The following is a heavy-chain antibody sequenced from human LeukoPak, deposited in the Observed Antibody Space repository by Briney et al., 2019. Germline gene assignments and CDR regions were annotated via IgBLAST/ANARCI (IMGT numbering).Heavy chain of an antibody. D-gene: IGHD3-22*01. Sequence: GGSLRLSCVASGFIFDDYAIHWVRQAPGRGLEWVSSISASSREIYHADSVKGRFTTSRDNAKNSLFLQMNSLRAEDTAVYYCVRLRDYYDTTGYHDGFDIWGQGTMVTVSS. J-gene: IGHJ3*02. CDR3: VRLRDYYDTTGYHDGFDI. CDR2: ISASSREI. V-gene: IGHV3-21*01. CDR1: GFIFDDYA.